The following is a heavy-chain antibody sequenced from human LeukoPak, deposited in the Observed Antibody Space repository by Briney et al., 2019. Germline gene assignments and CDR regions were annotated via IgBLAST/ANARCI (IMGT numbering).Heavy chain of an antibody. Sequence: WETLSLTCAVYGGSFSGYYWSWIRQPPGKGLEWIGEINHSGSTNYNPSLKSRVTISVDTSKNQFSLKLSSVTAADTAVYYCARGSDYYGSGSYPPSNNNWFDPWGQGTLVTVSS. J-gene: IGHJ5*02. D-gene: IGHD3-10*01. CDR2: INHSGST. V-gene: IGHV4-34*01. CDR1: GGSFSGYY. CDR3: ARGSDYYGSGSYPPSNNNWFDP.